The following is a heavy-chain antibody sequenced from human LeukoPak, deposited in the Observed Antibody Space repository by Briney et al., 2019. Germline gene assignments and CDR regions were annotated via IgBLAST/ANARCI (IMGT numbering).Heavy chain of an antibody. Sequence: SETLSLTCAVYGGSFSGYYWGCIRQPPGKGLEWIGTIYYSGSTYYNPSLKSRVTISVDTSMNQFSLKLSSVTAADTAVYYCARQVRDIVVVPAVLYFDYWGQGTLVTVSS. V-gene: IGHV4-39*01. CDR1: GGSFSGYY. CDR3: ARQVRDIVVVPAVLYFDY. J-gene: IGHJ4*02. D-gene: IGHD2-2*01. CDR2: IYYSGST.